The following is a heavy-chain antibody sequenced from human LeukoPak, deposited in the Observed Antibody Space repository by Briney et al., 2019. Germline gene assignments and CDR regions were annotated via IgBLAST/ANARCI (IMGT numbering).Heavy chain of an antibody. CDR3: ATASYTNDVAGVDS. J-gene: IGHJ4*02. Sequence: GRSLRLSCAASGFTFSSYGMHWVRQAPGKGLEWVAVISYDGSNKYYADSVKGRFTISRDNSKNTLYLQMNSLRAEDTAVYYCATASYTNDVAGVDSWGQGTLVTVSS. D-gene: IGHD3-16*01. CDR1: GFTFSSYG. CDR2: ISYDGSNK. V-gene: IGHV3-30*03.